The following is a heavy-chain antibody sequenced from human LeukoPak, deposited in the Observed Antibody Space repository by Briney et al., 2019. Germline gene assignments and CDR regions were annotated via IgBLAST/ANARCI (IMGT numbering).Heavy chain of an antibody. Sequence: GGSLRLSCAASGFAFSSLAMHWVRQAPGKGLEWVAFISYDGNNQYYADSVKGRFTISRDNSKNTLYLQMNNLRAEDTAIYYCARVGSRYCSGANCYDGFWGQGTLVSVSS. CDR3: ARVGSRYCSGANCYDGF. J-gene: IGHJ4*02. CDR1: GFAFSSLA. D-gene: IGHD2-15*01. CDR2: ISYDGNNQ. V-gene: IGHV3-30-3*01.